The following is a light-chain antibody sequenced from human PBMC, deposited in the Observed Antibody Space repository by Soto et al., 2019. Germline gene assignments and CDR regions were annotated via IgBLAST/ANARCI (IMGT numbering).Light chain of an antibody. CDR2: DTS. Sequence: EIVLTQSPGTLSLSPGERATLSCRASQSITSGYLAWYQRKPGQAPRLLLYDTSSRATGVPDRFGGSGSGTDFTLTISRLEPEDFAVYYCQQYGNSPPNTFGQGTKLEIK. CDR1: QSITSGY. V-gene: IGKV3-20*01. J-gene: IGKJ2*01. CDR3: QQYGNSPPNT.